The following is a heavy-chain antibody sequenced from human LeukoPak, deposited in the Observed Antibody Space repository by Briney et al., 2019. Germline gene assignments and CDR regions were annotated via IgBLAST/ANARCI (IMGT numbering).Heavy chain of an antibody. Sequence: GASLQISCKGSGYLFASYWIGWVRQMPGKGLECMGIIYPGDSDTRYSPSFQGQVTISADKSISTAYLQWSSLKASDTAMYYCARQDGSGSPGGCMDVWGQGTTVTVSS. CDR3: ARQDGSGSPGGCMDV. CDR1: GYLFASYW. J-gene: IGHJ6*02. V-gene: IGHV5-51*01. CDR2: IYPGDSDT. D-gene: IGHD3-10*01.